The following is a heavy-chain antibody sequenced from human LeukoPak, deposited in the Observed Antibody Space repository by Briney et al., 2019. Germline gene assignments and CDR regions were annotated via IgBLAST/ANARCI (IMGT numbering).Heavy chain of an antibody. CDR1: RYTFTDYY. CDR3: ARDRREWLYDNIADAFDI. Sequence: ASVKVSCKASRYTFTDYYMHWVRQAPGQGLEWMGWINPNGGGTNYARKFQGRVTMTRDTSISTAYMELSRLRSDDTAVYYCARDRREWLYDNIADAFDIWGQGTMVTVSS. J-gene: IGHJ3*02. D-gene: IGHD3-3*01. CDR2: INPNGGGT. V-gene: IGHV1-2*02.